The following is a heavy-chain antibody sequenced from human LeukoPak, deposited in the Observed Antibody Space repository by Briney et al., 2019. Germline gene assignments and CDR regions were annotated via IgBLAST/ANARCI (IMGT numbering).Heavy chain of an antibody. D-gene: IGHD5-18*01. Sequence: PGGSLRLSCLASGFTFSDYYMSWIRQAPGKGLAWVSYISSSGSTIYYADSVKGRFTISRDNAKNSLYLQMNSLRAEDTAVYYCAGGRGYSYAPNWFDPWGQGTLVTVSS. V-gene: IGHV3-11*04. CDR2: ISSSGSTI. CDR3: AGGRGYSYAPNWFDP. CDR1: GFTFSDYY. J-gene: IGHJ5*02.